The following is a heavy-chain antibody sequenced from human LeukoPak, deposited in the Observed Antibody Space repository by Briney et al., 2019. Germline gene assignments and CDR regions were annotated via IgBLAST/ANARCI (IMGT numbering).Heavy chain of an antibody. CDR3: ATETNGRHYDY. CDR2: IGPTGSYR. CDR1: GLTFSTSG. D-gene: IGHD1-14*01. Sequence: PGGSLRLSCTASGLTFSTSGFNWVRQAPGKGLEWVASIGPTGSYRYHADAIKGRFTISRDNANNFPYLQMNSLRAEDTAVYYCATETNGRHYDYWGQGTLLTVSS. V-gene: IGHV3-21*06. J-gene: IGHJ4*02.